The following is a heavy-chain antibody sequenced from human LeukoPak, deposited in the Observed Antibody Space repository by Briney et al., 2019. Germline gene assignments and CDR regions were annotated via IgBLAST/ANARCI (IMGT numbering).Heavy chain of an antibody. Sequence: GGSLRLSSAASGFTFSNAWMSWVRQAPGKGLEWVGRIKSKTDGGTTDYAAPVKGRFTISRDDSKNTLYLQMNSLKTEDTAVYYCTTRFPAGTADYWGQGTLVTVSS. J-gene: IGHJ4*02. CDR3: TTRFPAGTADY. CDR1: GFTFSNAW. CDR2: IKSKTDGGTT. D-gene: IGHD6-19*01. V-gene: IGHV3-15*01.